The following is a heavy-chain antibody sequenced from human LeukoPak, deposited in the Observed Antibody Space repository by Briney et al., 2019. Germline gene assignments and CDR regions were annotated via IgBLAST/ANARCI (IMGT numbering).Heavy chain of an antibody. Sequence: ASLTVSNTASEYTFTGYYMNWVRQAPGQRLDRTKRINPNSGGPNYAHKFQGMVTMTKETSTGTAYMKLGQLKSDDPPVNYNATDDYSSGYYLDYWGQGTLVTVSS. D-gene: IGHD3-22*01. J-gene: IGHJ4*02. CDR1: EYTFTGYY. CDR3: ATDDYSSGYYLDY. CDR2: INPNSGGP. V-gene: IGHV1-2*06.